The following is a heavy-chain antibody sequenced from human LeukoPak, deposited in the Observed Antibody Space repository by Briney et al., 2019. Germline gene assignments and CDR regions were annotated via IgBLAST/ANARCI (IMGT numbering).Heavy chain of an antibody. J-gene: IGHJ4*02. Sequence: GGSLRLSCAASGFTFSSYSMNWVRQAPGKGLEWVSSISSSSSYIYYADSVKGRFTISRDNAKNSLYPQMNSLRAEDTAVYYCARENDGQQLVRSGSFDYWGQGTLVTVSS. CDR1: GFTFSSYS. CDR3: ARENDGQQLVRSGSFDY. V-gene: IGHV3-21*01. D-gene: IGHD6-13*01. CDR2: ISSSSSYI.